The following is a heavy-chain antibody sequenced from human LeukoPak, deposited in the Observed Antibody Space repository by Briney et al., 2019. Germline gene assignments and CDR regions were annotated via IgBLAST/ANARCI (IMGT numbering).Heavy chain of an antibody. J-gene: IGHJ4*02. CDR3: AKLKQWQPQRYFFEY. Sequence: GGSLRLSCAASGFTFSSQNMNWVRQAPGKGLEWVSTFSGTSTNSYADAVKGRVTISRDNSKNTLYLQMNSLRAEDTAVYYCAKLKQWQPQRYFFEYWGQGALVTVAS. V-gene: IGHV3-23*01. CDR1: GFTFSSQN. D-gene: IGHD6-19*01. CDR2: FSGTSTN.